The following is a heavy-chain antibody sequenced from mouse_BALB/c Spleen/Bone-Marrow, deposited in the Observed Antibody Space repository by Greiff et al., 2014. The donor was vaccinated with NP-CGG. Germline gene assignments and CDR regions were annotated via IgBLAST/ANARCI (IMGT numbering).Heavy chain of an antibody. J-gene: IGHJ2*02. CDR1: GYAFSSYW. D-gene: IGHD4-1*01. CDR2: IYPGDGDT. Sequence: QVQLQQSGAELVRPGSSVKISCKASGYAFSSYWMNWVKQRPGQGLEWIGQIYPGDGDTNYNGKFKGKATLTADKSSSTAYMQLSSLTSEASAVYFCSRVGNCTDYWGQGTSLTVSS. V-gene: IGHV1-80*01. CDR3: SRVGNCTDY.